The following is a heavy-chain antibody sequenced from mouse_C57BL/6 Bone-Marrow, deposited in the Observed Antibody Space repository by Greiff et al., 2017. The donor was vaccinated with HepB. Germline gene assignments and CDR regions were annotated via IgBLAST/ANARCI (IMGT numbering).Heavy chain of an antibody. D-gene: IGHD1-1*01. CDR1: GYTFTSYW. CDR3: ARLGIYDYGSSWEIWGFSMDY. CDR2: INPSNGGT. Sequence: QVQLQQSGTELVKPGASVKLSCKASGYTFTSYWMHWVKQRPGQGLEWIGNINPSNGGTNYNEKFKSKATLTVDKSSSTAYMQLSSLTSEDSAVYYCARLGIYDYGSSWEIWGFSMDYWGQGTSVTVSS. J-gene: IGHJ4*01. V-gene: IGHV1-53*01.